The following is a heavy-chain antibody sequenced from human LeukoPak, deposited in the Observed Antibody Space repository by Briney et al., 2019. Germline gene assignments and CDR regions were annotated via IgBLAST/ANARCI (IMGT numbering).Heavy chain of an antibody. Sequence: PGGSLRLSCAASGFTVSSNYMSWVRQAPGKGLEWVSVIHSGGSTYYADSVKGRFTISRDNSKNTLYLQMNSLRAEDTAVYYCARDRGLKDSSGYYSDYWGQGTLVTVSS. D-gene: IGHD3-22*01. CDR2: IHSGGST. CDR3: ARDRGLKDSSGYYSDY. J-gene: IGHJ4*02. CDR1: GFTVSSNY. V-gene: IGHV3-66*01.